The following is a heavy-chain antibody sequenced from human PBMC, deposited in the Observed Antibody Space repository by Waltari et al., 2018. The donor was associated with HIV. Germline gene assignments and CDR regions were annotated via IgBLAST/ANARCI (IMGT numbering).Heavy chain of an antibody. CDR2: INHSGST. V-gene: IGHV4-34*01. Sequence: QVQLQQWGAGLLKPSETLSLTCAVYGGSFSGYSWSWIRQPPGKGLEWIGEINHSGSTNYNPSLKSRVTISVDTSKNQFSLKLSSVTAADTAVYYCARSGIYSSSWNKTGKKKNAFDIWGQGTMVTVSS. CDR3: ARSGIYSSSWNKTGKKKNAFDI. D-gene: IGHD6-13*01. CDR1: GGSFSGYS. J-gene: IGHJ3*02.